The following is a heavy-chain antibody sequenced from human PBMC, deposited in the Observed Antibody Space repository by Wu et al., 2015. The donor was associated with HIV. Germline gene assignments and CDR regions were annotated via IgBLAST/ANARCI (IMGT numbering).Heavy chain of an antibody. D-gene: IGHD6-19*01. CDR1: GFTFASYG. CDR2: ISAYNGNT. V-gene: IGHV1-18*01. J-gene: IGHJ5*02. CDR3: ARDLIGSGWYGGFDP. Sequence: QVQLVQSGAEVKKPGASVRISCKAYGFTFASYGFSWVRLAPGQGLEWMGWISAYNGNTNYAQKLQGRVTMTTDTSTSTAYMELRSLRSDDTAVYYCARDLIGSGWYGGFDPWGQGTLVTVSS.